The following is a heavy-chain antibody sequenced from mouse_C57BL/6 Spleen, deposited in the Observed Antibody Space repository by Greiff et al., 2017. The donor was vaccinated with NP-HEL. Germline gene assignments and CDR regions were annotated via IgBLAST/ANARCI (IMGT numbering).Heavy chain of an antibody. D-gene: IGHD2-4*01. CDR3: TRSSDYDDVDY. Sequence: QVQLKESGAELVRPGASVTLSCKASGYTFTDYEMHWVKQTPVHGLEWIGAIDPETGGTAYNQKFKGKAILTADKSSSTAYMELRSLTSEDSAVYYCTRSSDYDDVDYWGQGTTLTVSS. CDR1: GYTFTDYE. CDR2: IDPETGGT. V-gene: IGHV1-15*01. J-gene: IGHJ2*01.